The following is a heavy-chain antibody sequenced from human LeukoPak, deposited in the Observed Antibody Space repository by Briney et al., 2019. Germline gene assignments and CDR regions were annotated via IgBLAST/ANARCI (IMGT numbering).Heavy chain of an antibody. Sequence: PGRSLRLSCAASGFTFSSYGIHWVRQAPGKGLEWVAVIWYDGSNKYYADSVKGRFTISRDNSKNTLYLQMNGLRAEDTALYYCARSRSPVVKYYFEYWGQGTLVTVSP. CDR3: ARSRSPVVKYYFEY. CDR2: IWYDGSNK. CDR1: GFTFSSYG. D-gene: IGHD3-22*01. V-gene: IGHV3-33*01. J-gene: IGHJ4*02.